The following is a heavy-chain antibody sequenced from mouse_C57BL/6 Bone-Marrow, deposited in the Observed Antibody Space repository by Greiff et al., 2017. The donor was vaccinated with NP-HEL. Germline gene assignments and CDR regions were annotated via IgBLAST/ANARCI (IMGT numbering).Heavy chain of an antibody. CDR3: ARGSYYSNYGGFAY. J-gene: IGHJ3*01. CDR1: GYTFTSYG. D-gene: IGHD2-5*01. V-gene: IGHV1-81*01. CDR2: IYPRSGNN. Sequence: VQLQQSGAELARPGASVKLSCKASGYTFTSYGISWVKQRTGQGLEWIGEIYPRSGNNYYNEKFKGKGTLTADNSSSTAYMELLSLTSEDSAVYFCARGSYYSNYGGFAYWGQGTLVTVSA.